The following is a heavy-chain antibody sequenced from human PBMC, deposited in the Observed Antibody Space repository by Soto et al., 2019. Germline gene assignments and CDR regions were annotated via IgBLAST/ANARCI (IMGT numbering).Heavy chain of an antibody. CDR1: GASVSNGY. CDR3: ARVSGSYYYGMDV. CDR2: MYFGGSF. D-gene: IGHD1-26*01. Sequence: SETLSLTCNVSGASVSNGYWSWIRQPPGKGLEWIGFMYFGGSFNYNPSLTSRATISVETSKNQFSLKLSSVTAADTAVYYCARVSGSYYYGMDVWGQGTTVTVSS. V-gene: IGHV4-59*02. J-gene: IGHJ6*02.